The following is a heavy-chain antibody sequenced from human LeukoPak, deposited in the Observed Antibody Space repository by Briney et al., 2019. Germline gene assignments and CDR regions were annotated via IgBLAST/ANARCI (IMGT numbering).Heavy chain of an antibody. V-gene: IGHV4-34*01. CDR3: ARGVMTTDLYGMDV. CDR1: GGSFSGYY. D-gene: IGHD4-17*01. J-gene: IGHJ6*02. CDR2: INHSGST. Sequence: SETLSLTCAVYGGSFSGYYWSWIRQPPGKGLEWIGEINHSGSTNYNPSLKSRVTISVDTSKNQFSLKLSSVTAADTAVYYCARGVMTTDLYGMDVWGQGTTVTVSS.